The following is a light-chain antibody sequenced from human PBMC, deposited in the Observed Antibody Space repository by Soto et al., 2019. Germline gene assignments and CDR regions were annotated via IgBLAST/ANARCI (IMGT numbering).Light chain of an antibody. V-gene: IGLV2-14*01. J-gene: IGLJ2*01. CDR1: SSDVGGYNY. CDR3: SSYTSSDTVV. Sequence: QSAPTQPASVSGSPGQSITISCTGTSSDVGGYNYVSWYQQHPGKAPKLMIYEVSYRPSGVSNRFSGSKSGTTASLTISGLQAEDEADYYCSSYTSSDTVVFGGGTKVTVL. CDR2: EVS.